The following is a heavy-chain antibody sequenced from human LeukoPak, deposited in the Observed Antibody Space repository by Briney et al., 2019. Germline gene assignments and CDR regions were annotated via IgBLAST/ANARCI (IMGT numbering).Heavy chain of an antibody. CDR2: IYTSGST. Sequence: SETLSLTCTVSGGSISSYYWSWIRQPAGKGLEWIGRIYTSGSTNYNPSLKSRVTMSVDTSKNQFSLKLSSVTAADTAVYFCARGTTKGYYYDSSGYYTKWGQGTLVTVSS. J-gene: IGHJ4*02. CDR1: GGSISSYY. CDR3: ARGTTKGYYYDSSGYYTK. D-gene: IGHD3-22*01. V-gene: IGHV4-4*07.